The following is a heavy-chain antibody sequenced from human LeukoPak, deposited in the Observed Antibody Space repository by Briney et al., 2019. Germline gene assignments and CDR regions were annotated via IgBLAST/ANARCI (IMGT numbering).Heavy chain of an antibody. D-gene: IGHD3-10*01. V-gene: IGHV1-3*01. CDR3: ARAAQSYYYGSGSHDAFDI. J-gene: IGHJ3*02. CDR2: INAGNGNT. Sequence: ASVKVSCKASGYTFTSYAMHWVRQAPGQRLAWMGWINAGNGNTKYSQKFQGRVTITRDTSASTAYMELSSPRSEDTAVYYCARAAQSYYYGSGSHDAFDIWGQGTMSPSLQ. CDR1: GYTFTSYA.